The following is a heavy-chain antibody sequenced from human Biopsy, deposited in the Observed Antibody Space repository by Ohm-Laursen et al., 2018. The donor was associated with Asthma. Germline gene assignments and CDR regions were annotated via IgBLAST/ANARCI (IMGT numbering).Heavy chain of an antibody. Sequence: SSLRLSCAASGFSFSSYGMHWVRQAPGKGLEWVAVISYDGRNKYYGDSVKGRFTISRDNSKNTVYLQMISLRVEDTSVYYCARGAYYDFWSGYSRPIPGYYGMDVWGHGTTVTVSS. D-gene: IGHD3-3*01. V-gene: IGHV3-30*03. CDR3: ARGAYYDFWSGYSRPIPGYYGMDV. J-gene: IGHJ6*02. CDR1: GFSFSSYG. CDR2: ISYDGRNK.